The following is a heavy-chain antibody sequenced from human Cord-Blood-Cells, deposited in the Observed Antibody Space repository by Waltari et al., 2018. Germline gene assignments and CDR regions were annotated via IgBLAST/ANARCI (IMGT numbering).Heavy chain of an antibody. CDR1: GYTFTGYY. D-gene: IGHD2-2*01. V-gene: IGHV1-2*06. Sequence: QVQLVQSGAEVKKPGASVKVSCKASGYTFTGYYMHWVRQAPGQGLEWMGRINPNSGGTNYAQKFQGRITMTRDTSISTAYMGLSRLRSDDTAVYYCASSSWGCSSTSCYGSDVYYYGMDVWGQGTTVTVSS. CDR2: INPNSGGT. CDR3: ASSSWGCSSTSCYGSDVYYYGMDV. J-gene: IGHJ6*02.